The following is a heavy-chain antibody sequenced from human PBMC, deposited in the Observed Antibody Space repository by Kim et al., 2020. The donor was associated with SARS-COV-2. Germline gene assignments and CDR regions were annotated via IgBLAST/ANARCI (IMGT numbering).Heavy chain of an antibody. D-gene: IGHD1-1*01. Sequence: TYYNPSLRSRVTISVDPSKNQFSLRLSSVTAADTAVYYCAREGTGGGDYWGQGTLVTVSS. CDR3: AREGTGGGDY. V-gene: IGHV4-31*02. J-gene: IGHJ4*02. CDR2: T.